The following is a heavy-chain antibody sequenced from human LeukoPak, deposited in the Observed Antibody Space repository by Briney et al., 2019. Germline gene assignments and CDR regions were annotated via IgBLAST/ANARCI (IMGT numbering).Heavy chain of an antibody. CDR1: GGSISSYY. Sequence: SETLSLTCTDSGGSISSYYWSWIRQPPGKGLEWIGYIYYSGSTNYNPSLKSRVTISVDTSKNQFSLKLSSVTAADTAVYHCARHGRRWFKTATIDYWGQGTLVTVSS. J-gene: IGHJ4*02. V-gene: IGHV4-59*08. CDR2: IYYSGST. D-gene: IGHD2-15*01. CDR3: ARHGRRWFKTATIDY.